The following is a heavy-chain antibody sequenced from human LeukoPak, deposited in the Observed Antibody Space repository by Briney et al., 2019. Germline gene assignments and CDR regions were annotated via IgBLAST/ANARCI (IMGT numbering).Heavy chain of an antibody. D-gene: IGHD3-22*01. Sequence: GGSLRLSCAASGFTFSSYGMHWVRQAPGKGLEWVAFIRYDGSNKYYADSVKGRFTISRDNSKNTLYLQMNSLRAEDTAVYYCARDRLYYYDSSGKFDYWGQGTLVTVSS. CDR2: IRYDGSNK. V-gene: IGHV3-30*02. CDR3: ARDRLYYYDSSGKFDY. CDR1: GFTFSSYG. J-gene: IGHJ4*02.